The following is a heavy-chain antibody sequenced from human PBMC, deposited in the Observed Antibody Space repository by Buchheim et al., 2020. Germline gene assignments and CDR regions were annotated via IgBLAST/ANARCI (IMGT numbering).Heavy chain of an antibody. V-gene: IGHV1-46*01. J-gene: IGHJ6*02. Sequence: QVQLVQSGAEVKKPGASVKVSCKASGYTFTSYYMHWVRQAPGQGLEWMGIINPSGGSTSYAQKFQGRVTMPRDTSTSTDYMELSSLRSEDTAVYYCARPPTGSSSFVFPRDGMDVWGQGTT. CDR3: ARPPTGSSSFVFPRDGMDV. D-gene: IGHD6-6*01. CDR2: INPSGGST. CDR1: GYTFTSYY.